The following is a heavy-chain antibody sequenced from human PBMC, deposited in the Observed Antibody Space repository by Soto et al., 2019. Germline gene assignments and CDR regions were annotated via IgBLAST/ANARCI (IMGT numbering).Heavy chain of an antibody. Sequence: GGSLRLSCAASGFTFSSYAMHWVRQAPGKGLEYVSAISSNGGSTYYADSVKGRFTISRDNSKNTLYLQMSSLRAEDTAVYYCVKDPLLWFGELLGDRYNWFDPWGQGTLVTVSS. CDR1: GFTFSSYA. CDR3: VKDPLLWFGELLGDRYNWFDP. J-gene: IGHJ5*02. D-gene: IGHD3-10*01. V-gene: IGHV3-64D*08. CDR2: ISSNGGST.